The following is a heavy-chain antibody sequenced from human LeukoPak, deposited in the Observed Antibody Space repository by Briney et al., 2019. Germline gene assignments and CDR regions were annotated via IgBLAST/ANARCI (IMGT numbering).Heavy chain of an antibody. CDR3: ARVYSYGFPYYYYYMDV. CDR2: IKQDGSEK. CDR1: GFTFSSYW. D-gene: IGHD5-18*01. V-gene: IGHV3-7*01. J-gene: IGHJ6*03. Sequence: GGSLRLSCAASGFTFSSYWMSWVRQAPGKGLEWVANIKQDGSEKYYVDSVKGRFTISRDNAKNSLYLQMNSLRAEDTAVYYCARVYSYGFPYYYYYMDVWGKGTTVTVSS.